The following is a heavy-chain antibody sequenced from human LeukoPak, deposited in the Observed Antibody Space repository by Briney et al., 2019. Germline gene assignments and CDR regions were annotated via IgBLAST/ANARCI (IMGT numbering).Heavy chain of an antibody. CDR1: GYTFTSYY. Sequence: GASVKVSCKASGYTFTSYYMHWVRQAPGQGLEWMGIINPSGGSTSYAQKFQGRVTITTDESTSTAYMELSSLRSEDTAVYYCARDPSFGYWGQGTLVTVSS. J-gene: IGHJ4*02. V-gene: IGHV1-46*01. D-gene: IGHD3-10*01. CDR2: INPSGGST. CDR3: ARDPSFGY.